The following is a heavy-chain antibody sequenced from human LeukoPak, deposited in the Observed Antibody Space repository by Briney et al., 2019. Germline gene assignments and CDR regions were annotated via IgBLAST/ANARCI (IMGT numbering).Heavy chain of an antibody. Sequence: GGSLRLSRSAPGFNLRSYEIHWVRPATGEGLELVAIICSAGVSYYAGSVKCRFTISRENAMTSLYLQMNSLRAGDTAVYYCAGGSRRVQLPRSYDFDLWGQGTVVTVSS. CDR2: ICSAGVS. J-gene: IGHJ3*01. CDR1: GFNLRSYE. V-gene: IGHV3-13*04. D-gene: IGHD1-1*01. CDR3: AGGSRRVQLPRSYDFDL.